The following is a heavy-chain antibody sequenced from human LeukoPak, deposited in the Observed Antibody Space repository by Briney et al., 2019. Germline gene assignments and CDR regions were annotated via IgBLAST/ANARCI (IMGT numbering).Heavy chain of an antibody. CDR3: ASEGYYDSSALDY. D-gene: IGHD3-22*01. CDR1: GGTFSSYA. Sequence: SVKVSCKASGGTFSSYAIRWVRQAPGQGLEWMGGIIPIFGTANYAQKFQGRVTITTDESTSTAYMEVSSLRSGDTAVYYCASEGYYDSSALDYWGQGTLVTVSS. V-gene: IGHV1-69*05. CDR2: IIPIFGTA. J-gene: IGHJ4*02.